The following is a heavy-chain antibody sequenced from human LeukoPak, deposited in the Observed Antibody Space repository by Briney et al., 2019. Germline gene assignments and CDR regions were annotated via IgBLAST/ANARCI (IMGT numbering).Heavy chain of an antibody. D-gene: IGHD3/OR15-3a*01. CDR1: GDSINSDIYY. V-gene: IGHV4-39*01. CDR2: VYFSGSA. Sequence: PSETLSLTCTVSGDSINSDIYYWGWIRQSPGKGLEWIGSVYFSGSARYNASLESRVTISIDTSKNQFSLNLNSVTAADTAVYYCARQEIGLRSFDPWGQGTLVTVSS. J-gene: IGHJ5*02. CDR3: ARQEIGLRSFDP.